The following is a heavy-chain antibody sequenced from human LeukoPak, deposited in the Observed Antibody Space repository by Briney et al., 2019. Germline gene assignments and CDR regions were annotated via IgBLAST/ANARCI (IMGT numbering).Heavy chain of an antibody. CDR3: ARDRVATFVKDY. V-gene: IGHV3-48*01. D-gene: IGHD2-15*01. Sequence: GGSLRLSCAASGFTFSSYSMNWVRQAPGKGLEWVSYISSSSTIYYADSVKGRFTISRDNAKNSLYLQMNSLRAEDTAVYYCARDRVATFVKDYWGQGTLVTVSS. CDR1: GFTFSSYS. CDR2: ISSSSTI. J-gene: IGHJ4*02.